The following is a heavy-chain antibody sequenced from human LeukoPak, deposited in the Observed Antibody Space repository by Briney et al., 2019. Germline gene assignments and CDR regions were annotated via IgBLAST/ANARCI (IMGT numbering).Heavy chain of an antibody. Sequence: GGSLRLSCAASGFTFSSYWIHWVRQAPGKGLVWVSRINTDGSSTSYADSVKGRFTISRDNTKNTLYLQMNSLRAEDTAVYYCARAEVVAASQPSLDPWGQGTLVTVSS. CDR1: GFTFSSYW. D-gene: IGHD2-15*01. CDR2: INTDGSST. J-gene: IGHJ5*02. CDR3: ARAEVVAASQPSLDP. V-gene: IGHV3-74*01.